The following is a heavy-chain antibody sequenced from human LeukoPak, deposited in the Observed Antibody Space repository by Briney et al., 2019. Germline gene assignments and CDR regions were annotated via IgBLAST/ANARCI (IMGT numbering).Heavy chain of an antibody. V-gene: IGHV4-39*01. D-gene: IGHD3-10*01. J-gene: IGHJ4*02. Sequence: SETLSLTRTVSGGSISSSSYYWGWIRQLPGKGLEWIGSIYYSGSTYYNPSLKSRVTISVDTSKNQFSLKLSSVTAADTAVYYCARRVGWFGELLYPFDYWGQGTLVTVSS. CDR3: ARRVGWFGELLYPFDY. CDR1: GGSISSSSYY. CDR2: IYYSGST.